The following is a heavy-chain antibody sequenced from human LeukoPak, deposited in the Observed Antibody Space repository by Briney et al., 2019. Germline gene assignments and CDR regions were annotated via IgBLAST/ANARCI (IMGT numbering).Heavy chain of an antibody. CDR2: ISGSGGST. CDR3: ASRGYYDSGGYYWYYFDY. Sequence: PGGSLRLSCAASGFTVSSNYMGWVRQAPGKGLEWVSGISGSGGSTYYADSVKGRFTISRDNSKNTLYLQMNSLRAEDTAVYYCASRGYYDSGGYYWYYFDYWGQGTLVTVSS. V-gene: IGHV3-23*01. D-gene: IGHD3-22*01. J-gene: IGHJ4*02. CDR1: GFTVSSNY.